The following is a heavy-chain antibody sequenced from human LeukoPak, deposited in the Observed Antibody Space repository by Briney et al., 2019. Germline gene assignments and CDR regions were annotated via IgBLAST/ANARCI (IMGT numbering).Heavy chain of an antibody. J-gene: IGHJ6*02. D-gene: IGHD1-14*01. CDR2: INPNSGGT. V-gene: IGHV1-2*04. CDR3: ARDTEPGFDYYYGMDV. Sequence: ASVTVSCKASGYTFTGYYMHWVRQAPGQGLEWMGWINPNSGGTNYAQKFQGWVTMTRDTSKNQFSLKLSSVTAADTAVYYCARDTEPGFDYYYGMDVWGQGTTVTVSS. CDR1: GYTFTGYY.